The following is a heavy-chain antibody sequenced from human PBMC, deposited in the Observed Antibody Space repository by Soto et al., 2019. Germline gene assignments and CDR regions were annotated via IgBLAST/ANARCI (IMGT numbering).Heavy chain of an antibody. CDR3: ARIAAAGTDY. CDR1: GGSISSYY. D-gene: IGHD6-13*01. V-gene: IGHV4-59*01. Sequence: SETLSLTCTVSGGSISSYYWSWIRQPPGKGLEWIGYIYYSGSTNYNPSLKSRVTISVDTSKNQFSLKLSSVTAADTAVYYCARIAAAGTDYWGQGTLVTVSS. CDR2: IYYSGST. J-gene: IGHJ4*02.